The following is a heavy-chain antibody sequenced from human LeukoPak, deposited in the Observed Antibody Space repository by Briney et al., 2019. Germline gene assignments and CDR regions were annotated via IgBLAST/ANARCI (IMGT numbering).Heavy chain of an antibody. V-gene: IGHV3-21*01. D-gene: IGHD4-17*01. CDR3: ARDPGIDGDPYYFGY. J-gene: IGHJ4*02. Sequence: KTGGSLRLSCAASGFTFSSYSMNWVRQAPGKGLEWVSSISSSSSYIYYADSVKGRFTITRDNAKNSLYLQMNSLRAEDTAVYYCARDPGIDGDPYYFGYWRQVTLVTVYS. CDR2: ISSSSSYI. CDR1: GFTFSSYS.